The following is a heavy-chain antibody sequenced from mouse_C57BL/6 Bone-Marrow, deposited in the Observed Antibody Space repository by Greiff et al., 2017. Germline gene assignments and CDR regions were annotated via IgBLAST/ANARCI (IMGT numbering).Heavy chain of an antibody. J-gene: IGHJ2*01. CDR2: IRSKSSNYAT. CDR3: GRGETVVATNYFDY. CDR1: GFTFNTYA. V-gene: IGHV10-3*01. D-gene: IGHD1-1*01. Sequence: EVKVIESGGGLVQPKGSLKLSCAASGFTFNTYAMHWVRQAPGKGLEWVARIRSKSSNYATYYADSVKDRFTISRDDSQSMLYLQMNNLKTEDTAMYYCGRGETVVATNYFDYWGQGTTLTVSS.